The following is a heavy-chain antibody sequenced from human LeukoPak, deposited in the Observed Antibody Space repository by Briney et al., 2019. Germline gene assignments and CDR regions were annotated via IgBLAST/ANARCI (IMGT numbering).Heavy chain of an antibody. J-gene: IGHJ4*02. D-gene: IGHD4/OR15-4a*01. CDR1: GGSISSGSYY. CDR2: IYTSGST. CDR3: ARGDDGPTHYFDY. Sequence: SETLSLTCTVSGGSISSGSYYWSWIRQPAGKGLEWIGRIYTSGSTNYNPSLKSRVTISVDPSKNQFSLKVISVTAADTAVYYCARGDDGPTHYFDYWGQGTLVTVSS. V-gene: IGHV4-61*02.